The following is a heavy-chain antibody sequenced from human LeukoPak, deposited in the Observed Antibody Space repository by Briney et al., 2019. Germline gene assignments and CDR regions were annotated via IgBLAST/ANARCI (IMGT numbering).Heavy chain of an antibody. CDR2: INPIGVST. CDR3: ARKPYGSGSYGGYYYGMDV. CDR1: GYTFTTYY. J-gene: IGHJ6*01. D-gene: IGHD3-10*01. Sequence: GASVKVSCNASGYTFTTYYMPWGRQAPGQGLECMGMINPIGVSTSYAQKLQGRVTTISDTSTSTVYMALSSLRSEDTPVYYCARKPYGSGSYGGYYYGMDVWGQGTTVTVPS. V-gene: IGHV1-46*04.